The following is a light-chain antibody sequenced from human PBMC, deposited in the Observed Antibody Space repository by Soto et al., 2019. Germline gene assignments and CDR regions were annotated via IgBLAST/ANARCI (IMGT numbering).Light chain of an antibody. Sequence: DIQMTQSPSSLSASVGDRVTITCRASQGISNYLAWYQQKPGKVPKLLIYAASTLQSGVPCRFSGSGSGTDCTLTISSLQPEDVATYYCQKYNSASWTFGQGTKVEIK. CDR2: AAS. V-gene: IGKV1-27*01. J-gene: IGKJ1*01. CDR1: QGISNY. CDR3: QKYNSASWT.